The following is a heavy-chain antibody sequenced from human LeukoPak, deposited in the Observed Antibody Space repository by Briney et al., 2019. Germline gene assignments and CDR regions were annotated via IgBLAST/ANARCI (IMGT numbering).Heavy chain of an antibody. Sequence: GGSLRLSCAASGFTFSSYGMHWVRQAPGKGPEWVAVIWYDGSNKYYADSVKGRFTISRGNSKNTLYLQMNSLRAEDTAVYYCARNPSLAAAGTGNYYYYYYMDVWGKGTTVTVSS. CDR1: GFTFSSYG. CDR3: ARNPSLAAAGTGNYYYYYYMDV. J-gene: IGHJ6*03. D-gene: IGHD6-13*01. CDR2: IWYDGSNK. V-gene: IGHV3-33*01.